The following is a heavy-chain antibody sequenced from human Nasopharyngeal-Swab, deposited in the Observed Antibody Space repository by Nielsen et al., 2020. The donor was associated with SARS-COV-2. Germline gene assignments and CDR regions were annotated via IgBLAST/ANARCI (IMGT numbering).Heavy chain of an antibody. V-gene: IGHV3-30*04. CDR3: ARGQYGQQLVPSYYYYGMDV. CDR1: GFTFSSYA. CDR2: ISYDGSNK. D-gene: IGHD6-13*01. Sequence: GESLKISCAASGFTFSSYAMHWVRQAPGKGLEWVAVISYDGSNKYYADSVKGRFTISRDNSKNTLYLQMNSLRAEDTAVYYCARGQYGQQLVPSYYYYGMDVWGQGTTVTVSS. J-gene: IGHJ6*02.